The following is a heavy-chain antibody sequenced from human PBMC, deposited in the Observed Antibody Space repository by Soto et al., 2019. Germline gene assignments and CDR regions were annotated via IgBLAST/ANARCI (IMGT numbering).Heavy chain of an antibody. D-gene: IGHD3-22*01. Sequence: PGGSLRLSCAASGFTFSSYGMHWVRQAPGKGLEWVAVISYDGSNKYYADSVKGRFTISRDNSKNTLYLQMNSLRAEDTAVYYCAKDVSVVVIDGYFDYWGQGTLVTVSS. J-gene: IGHJ4*02. CDR3: AKDVSVVVIDGYFDY. CDR2: ISYDGSNK. V-gene: IGHV3-30*18. CDR1: GFTFSSYG.